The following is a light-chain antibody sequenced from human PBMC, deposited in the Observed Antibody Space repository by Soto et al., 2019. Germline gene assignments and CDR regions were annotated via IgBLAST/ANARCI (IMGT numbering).Light chain of an antibody. Sequence: EIVMTQSPATLSVSPGERATLSCRASQSVNSNLAWYQQKLGQAPRLLIYGASTRATGIPGRFSGSGSGTECTLTISSLQSEDFAVYYCQQYNNWPPRYTFGQGTKLEIK. CDR2: GAS. V-gene: IGKV3-15*01. CDR1: QSVNSN. CDR3: QQYNNWPPRYT. J-gene: IGKJ2*01.